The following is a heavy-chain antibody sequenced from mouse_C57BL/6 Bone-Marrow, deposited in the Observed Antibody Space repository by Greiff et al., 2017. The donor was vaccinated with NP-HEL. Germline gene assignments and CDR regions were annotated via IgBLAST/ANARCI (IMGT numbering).Heavy chain of an antibody. D-gene: IGHD1-1*01. J-gene: IGHJ3*01. CDR2: INPGSGGP. CDR3: ARGYYGSSYAWFAY. CDR1: GYAFTNYL. Sequence: QVQLQQSGAELVRPGTSVKVSCKASGYAFTNYLIEWVKQRPGQGLEWIGVINPGSGGPNYNEKFKGKATLTVDKSSSTAYMQLSSLPSEDSAVYFCARGYYGSSYAWFAYWGQGTLVTVSA. V-gene: IGHV1-54*01.